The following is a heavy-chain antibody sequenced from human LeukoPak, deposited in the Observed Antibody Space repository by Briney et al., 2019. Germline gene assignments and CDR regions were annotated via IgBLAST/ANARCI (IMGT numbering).Heavy chain of an antibody. V-gene: IGHV1-18*01. CDR2: ISAYNGNT. Sequence: GASVNVSCKSSGYTFTSYGISWVRQAPGQGLEWMGWISAYNGNTNYAQKLQGRVTMTTDTSTSTAYMELRSLRSDDTAVYYCARAFDVLRFLEWPREYYFDYWGQGTLVTVSS. D-gene: IGHD3-3*01. J-gene: IGHJ4*02. CDR1: GYTFTSYG. CDR3: ARAFDVLRFLEWPREYYFDY.